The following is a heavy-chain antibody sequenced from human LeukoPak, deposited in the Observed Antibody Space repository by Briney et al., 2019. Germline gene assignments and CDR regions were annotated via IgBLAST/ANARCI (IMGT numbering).Heavy chain of an antibody. Sequence: GGSLRLSCAASGFTFSNYAMSWVRQAPGKGLEWVANINQDGSEKYYVDSMKGRFTVSRDNAKNSLYLQMDSLRAEDTAVYYCARGGTFASDYWGQGTLVTVSS. J-gene: IGHJ4*02. CDR1: GFTFSNYA. CDR2: INQDGSEK. D-gene: IGHD1-1*01. CDR3: ARGGTFASDY. V-gene: IGHV3-7*01.